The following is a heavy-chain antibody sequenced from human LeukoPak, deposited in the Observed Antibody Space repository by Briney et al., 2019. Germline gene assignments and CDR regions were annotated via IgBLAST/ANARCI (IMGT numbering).Heavy chain of an antibody. V-gene: IGHV3-7*03. J-gene: IGHJ5*02. CDR2: IGQDGSEN. CDR3: ATGGTIVTDP. Sequence: GGSLRLSCAASGFTFSNYWMNWVRQAPGKGLEWVASIGQDGSENYYVDSVKGRFTISRDNAKNSLYLQMNSLRSEDTAVYYCATGGTIVTDPWGQGTLVTVSS. D-gene: IGHD2/OR15-2a*01. CDR1: GFTFSNYW.